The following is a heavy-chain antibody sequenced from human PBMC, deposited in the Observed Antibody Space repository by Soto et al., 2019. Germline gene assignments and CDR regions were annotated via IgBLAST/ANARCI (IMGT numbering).Heavy chain of an antibody. J-gene: IGHJ4*02. D-gene: IGHD5-12*01. CDR3: ARWYIVATISDGNYFDY. Sequence: ASVKVSCKASGYTFRNFGISWVRQAPGQGLEWMGWISAYNANANYAQKFQGRLTMTADTSTSTAYMELSSLRSEDTAVYYCARWYIVATISDGNYFDYWGQGTLVTVSS. V-gene: IGHV1-18*01. CDR2: ISAYNANA. CDR1: GYTFRNFG.